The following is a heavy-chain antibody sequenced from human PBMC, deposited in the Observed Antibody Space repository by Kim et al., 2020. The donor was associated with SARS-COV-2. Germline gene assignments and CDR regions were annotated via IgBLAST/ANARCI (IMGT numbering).Heavy chain of an antibody. CDR1: GYSISSGYY. CDR2: IYHSAST. J-gene: IGHJ4*02. Sequence: SETLSLTCTVSGYSISSGYYWGWIRQPPGKGVEWIGSIYHSASTYYNPSLKSRVTISVDTSKNQFSLKLSSVTAADTAVYYCARDLALGSPGYWGQGTLVTVSS. D-gene: IGHD7-27*01. V-gene: IGHV4-38-2*02. CDR3: ARDLALGSPGY.